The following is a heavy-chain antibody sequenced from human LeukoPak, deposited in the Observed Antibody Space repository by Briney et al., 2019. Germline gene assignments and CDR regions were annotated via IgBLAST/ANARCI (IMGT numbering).Heavy chain of an antibody. CDR3: ARSRPSYTYGYDY. CDR2: LNSDGTIT. V-gene: IGHV3-74*01. Sequence: GGSLRLSCAASGFPFTNYWMHWVRQVPGKGLAWVSRLNSDGTITHYADSVKGRFTISRDNPKNTLYLDMNSLRADDTAVYYCARSRPSYTYGYDYWGQGTLVSVSS. J-gene: IGHJ4*02. CDR1: GFPFTNYW. D-gene: IGHD5-18*01.